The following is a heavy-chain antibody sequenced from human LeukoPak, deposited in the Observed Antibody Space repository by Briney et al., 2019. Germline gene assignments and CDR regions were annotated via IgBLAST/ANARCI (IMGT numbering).Heavy chain of an antibody. J-gene: IGHJ4*02. CDR2: IYHSGSS. Sequence: SETLSLTCTVSGGSISSSSYYWGWIRQPPGKGLEWIGSIYHSGSSNYNPSLKSRVTISVDKSKNQFSLKLSSVIAADTAVYYCARLPSTYGERSFDYWGQGTLVTVSS. V-gene: IGHV4-39*07. CDR3: ARLPSTYGERSFDY. CDR1: GGSISSSSYY. D-gene: IGHD4-17*01.